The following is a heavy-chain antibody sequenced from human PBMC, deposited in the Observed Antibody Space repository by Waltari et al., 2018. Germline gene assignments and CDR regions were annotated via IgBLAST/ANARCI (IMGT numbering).Heavy chain of an antibody. CDR1: GGSISSSSYY. J-gene: IGHJ4*02. V-gene: IGHV4-39*01. Sequence: QLQLQESGPGLVKPSETLSLTCTVSGGSISSSSYYWGWIRQPPGKGLEWIGSIYYSGRTSYNPSLKIMFPISVDTSKNQFSLKLSSVTAADTAVYYCARQGRNSGSYNYWGQGPLVTVSS. D-gene: IGHD1-26*01. CDR3: ARQGRNSGSYNY. CDR2: IYYSGRT.